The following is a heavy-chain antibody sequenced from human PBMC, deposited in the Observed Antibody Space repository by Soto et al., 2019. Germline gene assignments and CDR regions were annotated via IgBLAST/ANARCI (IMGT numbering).Heavy chain of an antibody. CDR1: GGSISSSSYY. V-gene: IGHV4-39*01. Sequence: QLQLQESGPGLVKPSETLSLTCTVSGGSISSSSYYWGWIRQPPGKGLEWIGSIYYSGSTYYNPSLKSRVTISVDTSKNQFSLNLSSVTAADTAVYYCARRDGWAGYFDYWGQGTLVTVSS. CDR2: IYYSGST. D-gene: IGHD1-26*01. J-gene: IGHJ4*02. CDR3: ARRDGWAGYFDY.